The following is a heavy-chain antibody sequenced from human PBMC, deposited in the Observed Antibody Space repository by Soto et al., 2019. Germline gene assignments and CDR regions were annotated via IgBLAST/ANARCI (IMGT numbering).Heavy chain of an antibody. D-gene: IGHD2-8*02. J-gene: IGHJ4*02. CDR2: ISRDGGTK. Sequence: QVQLVESGGGVVQPGRSLRLSCAVSGFTVSTYGMHWVRQAPGKGLEWVAVISRDGGTKYYADSVKGRFTISRDNSRNTPFLEMNSRRGDDMAVYYCTGEVASGYWGQGTLVTVSS. CDR1: GFTVSTYG. CDR3: TGEVASGY. V-gene: IGHV3-30*03.